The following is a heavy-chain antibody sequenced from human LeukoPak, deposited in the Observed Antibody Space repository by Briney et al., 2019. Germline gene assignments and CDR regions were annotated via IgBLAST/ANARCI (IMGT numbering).Heavy chain of an antibody. Sequence: ASVKVSCKASGYTFTDYQMHWVRQAPGQGLEWMGGFDPEDGETIYAQKFQGRVTMTEDTSTDTAYMELSSLRSEDTAVYYCATGIKGIAVEVTLDYWGQGTLVTVSS. CDR3: ATGIKGIAVEVTLDY. J-gene: IGHJ4*02. CDR1: GYTFTDYQ. V-gene: IGHV1-24*01. CDR2: FDPEDGET. D-gene: IGHD6-19*01.